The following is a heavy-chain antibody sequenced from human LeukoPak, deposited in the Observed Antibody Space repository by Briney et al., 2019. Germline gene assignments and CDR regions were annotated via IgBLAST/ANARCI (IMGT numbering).Heavy chain of an antibody. Sequence: GGSLRLSCAASGFIFSTYSMNWVRQAPGKGLEWVSSISSRSTYIYYADSVKGRFTISRDNAKNSLSLQMNSLRAEDTAVYYCASVITDSKSWYGSDYWGQGTLVTVSS. V-gene: IGHV3-21*01. J-gene: IGHJ4*02. CDR2: ISSRSTYI. D-gene: IGHD6-13*01. CDR3: ASVITDSKSWYGSDY. CDR1: GFIFSTYS.